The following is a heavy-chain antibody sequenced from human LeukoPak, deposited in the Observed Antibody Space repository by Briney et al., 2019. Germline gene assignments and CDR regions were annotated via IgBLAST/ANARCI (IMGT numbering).Heavy chain of an antibody. V-gene: IGHV1-8*03. D-gene: IGHD2-2*02. Sequence: GASVKVSCKASGHTFTSYDINWVRQATGQGLEWMGWMNPNSGNTGYAQKFQGRVTITRNTSISTAYMELSSLRSEDTAVYYCARDLPYCSSTSCYTLFDYWGQGTLVTVSS. J-gene: IGHJ4*02. CDR2: MNPNSGNT. CDR3: ARDLPYCSSTSCYTLFDY. CDR1: GHTFTSYD.